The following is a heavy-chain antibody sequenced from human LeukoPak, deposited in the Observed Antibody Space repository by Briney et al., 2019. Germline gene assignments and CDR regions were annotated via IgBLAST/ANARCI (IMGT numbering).Heavy chain of an antibody. CDR3: ARVSTVTPRF. CDR2: ISSDADAI. CDR1: GFILCSYN. V-gene: IGHV3-48*01. Sequence: GGSLSLSCAASGFILCSYNMNWVRQAPGKGLEWVSFISSDADAIYYADSVKGRFTISRDSAKNSLYLQMNSLRAEDTAVYYCARVSTVTPRFWGQGTLVTVSS. J-gene: IGHJ4*02. D-gene: IGHD4-17*01.